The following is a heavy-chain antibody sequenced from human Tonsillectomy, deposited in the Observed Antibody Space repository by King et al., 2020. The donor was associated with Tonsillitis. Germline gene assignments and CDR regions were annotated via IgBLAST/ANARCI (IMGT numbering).Heavy chain of an antibody. D-gene: IGHD6-19*01. CDR2: ISYDGSSK. CDR1: GFTFSRFG. CDR3: AKGVSFSSGWSLDV. V-gene: IGHV3-30*18. Sequence: VQLVESGGGVVQPGRSLRLSCVASGFTFSRFGMFWVRQAPDEGLEWVAVISYDGSSKYYADSVKGRITISRDNSKNTLYLQMNSLRVDDTALYYCAKGVSFSSGWSLDVWGQGTTVTVSS. J-gene: IGHJ6*02.